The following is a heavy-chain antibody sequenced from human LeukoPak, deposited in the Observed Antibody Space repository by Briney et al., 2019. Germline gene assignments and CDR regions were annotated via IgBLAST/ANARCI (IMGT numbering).Heavy chain of an antibody. Sequence: GGALRLSCAASGFTFSSYGMSWVRQAPGKGLEWVSGISVSVDSTYYADSVKGRFTISRDNSKNTVYLQMNSLRAEDTAVYYCARGSKTAGTIYSFDYWGQGTLVTVSS. CDR2: ISVSVDST. D-gene: IGHD6-13*01. CDR1: GFTFSSYG. V-gene: IGHV3-23*01. CDR3: ARGSKTAGTIYSFDY. J-gene: IGHJ4*02.